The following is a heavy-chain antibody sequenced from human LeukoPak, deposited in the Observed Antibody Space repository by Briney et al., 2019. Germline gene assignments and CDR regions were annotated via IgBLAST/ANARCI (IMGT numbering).Heavy chain of an antibody. CDR1: GFTFDDYA. D-gene: IGHD5-18*01. CDR2: ISWDGGST. V-gene: IGHV3-43D*04. J-gene: IGHJ4*02. CDR3: AKPTSTGYSYGLVY. Sequence: GGSLRLSCAAAGFTFDDYAMHWVRQAPGKGLEWGSLISWDGGSTYYADSVKGRFTISRDNSKNSLYLQMNSLRAEDTALYYCAKPTSTGYSYGLVYWGQGTLVTVSS.